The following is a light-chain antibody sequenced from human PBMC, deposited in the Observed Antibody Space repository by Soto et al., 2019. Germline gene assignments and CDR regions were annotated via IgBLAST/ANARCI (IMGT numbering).Light chain of an antibody. CDR3: QESYNPPYT. J-gene: IGKJ2*01. Sequence: DIQMTQSPSSLSASVRDRVTITCRASQSIRIHLNWYQERPGKAPKLLIYAASSLPSAVPSRFSGNGSGTDFTLTISSLQPEDFATYYCQESYNPPYTFGHGTKREIK. CDR1: QSIRIH. CDR2: AAS. V-gene: IGKV1-39*01.